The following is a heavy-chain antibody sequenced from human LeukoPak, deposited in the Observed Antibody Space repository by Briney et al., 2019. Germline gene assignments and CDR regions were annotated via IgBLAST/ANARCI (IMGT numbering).Heavy chain of an antibody. D-gene: IGHD1-26*01. CDR3: AREMGAFDY. J-gene: IGHJ4*02. CDR1: GFTFSSYS. V-gene: IGHV3-48*01. Sequence: PGGSLRLSCAASGFTFSSYSMNWVRQAPGKGLEWVSYISRSSGTIYYADSVKGRFTISRDNSKNTLYLQMNSLRAEDTAVYYCAREMGAFDYWGQGTLVTVSS. CDR2: ISRSSGTI.